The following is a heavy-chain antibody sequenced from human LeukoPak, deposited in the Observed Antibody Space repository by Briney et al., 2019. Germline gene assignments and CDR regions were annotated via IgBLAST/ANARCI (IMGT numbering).Heavy chain of an antibody. CDR3: ARNKRGDY. CDR2: IKYDGSEK. D-gene: IGHD1-1*01. Sequence: PGGSLRLSCAVSGFTFTTYWMSWARQAPGKGLEWVANIKYDGSEKYYVDSVKGRFTISRDNAKNSLFLQMNSLRAEDTAIYYCARNKRGDYWGQGTLVPVSS. CDR1: GFTFTTYW. J-gene: IGHJ4*02. V-gene: IGHV3-7*01.